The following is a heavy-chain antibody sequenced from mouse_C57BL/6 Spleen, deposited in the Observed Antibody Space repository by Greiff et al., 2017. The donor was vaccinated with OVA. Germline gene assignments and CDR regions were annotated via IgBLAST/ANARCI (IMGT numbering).Heavy chain of an antibody. Sequence: VKLMESGAELARPGASVKLSCKASGYTFTSYGISWVKQRTGQGLEWIGEIYPRSGNTYYNEKFKGKATLTADKSSGTAYMELRSLTSEDSAVYFCAKIYDGYYEWYFDVWGTGTTVTVSS. J-gene: IGHJ1*03. V-gene: IGHV1-81*01. CDR2: IYPRSGNT. CDR3: AKIYDGYYEWYFDV. CDR1: GYTFTSYG. D-gene: IGHD2-3*01.